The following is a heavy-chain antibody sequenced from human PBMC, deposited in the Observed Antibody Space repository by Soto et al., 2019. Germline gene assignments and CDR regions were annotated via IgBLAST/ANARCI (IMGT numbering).Heavy chain of an antibody. CDR1: GFTFDDYA. Sequence: DVQLVESGGGLVQPGRSLRLSCAASGFTFDDYAMHWVRQAPGKGLEWVSGISWNSGSIGYADSVKGRFTISRDNAKNSLYLQMNSLRAEDTALYYCAKDGGDFAYYFDYWGQGTLVTVSS. CDR2: ISWNSGSI. D-gene: IGHD3-10*01. V-gene: IGHV3-9*01. CDR3: AKDGGDFAYYFDY. J-gene: IGHJ4*02.